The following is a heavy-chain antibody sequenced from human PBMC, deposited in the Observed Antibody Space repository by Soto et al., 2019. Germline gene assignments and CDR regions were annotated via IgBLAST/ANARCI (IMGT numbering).Heavy chain of an antibody. V-gene: IGHV1-2*04. CDR1: GYTFTGYY. Sequence: GASVKVSCKASGYTFTGYYMHWVRQAPGQGLEWMGWINPNSGGTNYAQKFQGWVTMTRDTSISTAYMELSRLRSDDTAVYYCAREPSRDIVARGYYYGMDVWGQGTTVTVSS. CDR2: INPNSGGT. CDR3: AREPSRDIVARGYYYGMDV. J-gene: IGHJ6*02. D-gene: IGHD5-12*01.